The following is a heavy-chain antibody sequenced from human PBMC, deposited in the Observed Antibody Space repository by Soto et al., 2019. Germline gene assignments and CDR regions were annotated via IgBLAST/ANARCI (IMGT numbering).Heavy chain of an antibody. Sequence: EVQLVESGGGLVQPGGSLRLSCAASGFTVSTKYMSWVRQAPGKGLEWVSVIYSGGSTFYADSVRGRFTISRDNSKNKVRLQMHSLSAEDTAVYYRARDAWAAAYWGKGTLVTVSS. CDR3: ARDAWAAAY. CDR1: GFTVSTKY. V-gene: IGHV3-66*01. J-gene: IGHJ4*02. CDR2: IYSGGST. D-gene: IGHD3-16*01.